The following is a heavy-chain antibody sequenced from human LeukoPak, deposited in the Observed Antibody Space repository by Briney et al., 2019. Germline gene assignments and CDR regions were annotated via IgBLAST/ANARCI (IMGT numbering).Heavy chain of an antibody. V-gene: IGHV4-34*01. J-gene: IGHJ4*02. CDR3: ASPGSSTVTTADY. D-gene: IGHD4-17*01. Sequence: KPSETLSLTCAVYGGSFSGYYWSWIRQPPGKGLEWIGEINHSGSTNYNPSLKSRVTISVDTSKNQFSLKLSSVTAADTAVYYCASPGSSTVTTADYWGQGTLVTVSS. CDR2: INHSGST. CDR1: GGSFSGYY.